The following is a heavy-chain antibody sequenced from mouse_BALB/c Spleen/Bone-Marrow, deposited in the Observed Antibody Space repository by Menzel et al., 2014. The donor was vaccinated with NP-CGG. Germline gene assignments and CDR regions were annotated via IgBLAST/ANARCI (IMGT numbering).Heavy chain of an antibody. V-gene: IGHV1S81*02. Sequence: QVQLKQSGAELVKPGASVNLSCKASGYTFTSYWMHWVKQRPGQGPEWIGEIDPSNGRTNYNEKFKNKATLTVDKSSSTAYMQLSSLTSEDSAVYYCARSTTVVVRYWYFDVWGAGTTVTVSS. CDR3: ARSTTVVVRYWYFDV. CDR2: IDPSNGRT. J-gene: IGHJ1*01. D-gene: IGHD1-1*01. CDR1: GYTFTSYW.